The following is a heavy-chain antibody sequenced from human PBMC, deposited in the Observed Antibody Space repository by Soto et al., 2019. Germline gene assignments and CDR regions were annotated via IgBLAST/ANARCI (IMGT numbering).Heavy chain of an antibody. V-gene: IGHV1-69*01. D-gene: IGHD3-10*01. Sequence: QVQLVQSGAEVKKPGSSVKVSCKASGGTFSSYAISWVRQAPGEGLEWMGGITPIFGTANSAQKFQARVTITADEATSTAYMELNSLRTKDTAVYYFARSGISSSPPYGMDVWGHGTTIAVTS. CDR2: ITPIFGTA. CDR1: GGTFSSYA. CDR3: ARSGISSSPPYGMDV. J-gene: IGHJ6*02.